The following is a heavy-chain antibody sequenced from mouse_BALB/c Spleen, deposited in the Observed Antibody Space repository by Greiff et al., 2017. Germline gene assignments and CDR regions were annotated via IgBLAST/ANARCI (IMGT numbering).Heavy chain of an antibody. Sequence: QVQLKQSGPGLVAPSQSLSITCTVSGFSLTSYGVHWVRQPPGKGLEWLGVIWAGGSTNYNSALMSRLSISKDNSKSQVFLKMNSLQTDDTAMYYCARGGTTVRFAYWGQGTLVTVSA. D-gene: IGHD1-1*01. J-gene: IGHJ3*01. CDR1: GFSLTSYG. V-gene: IGHV2-9*02. CDR3: ARGGTTVRFAY. CDR2: IWAGGST.